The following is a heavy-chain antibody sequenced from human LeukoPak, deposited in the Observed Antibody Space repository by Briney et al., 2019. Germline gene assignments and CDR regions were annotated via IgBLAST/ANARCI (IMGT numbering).Heavy chain of an antibody. CDR3: ARDPTMVRPGDY. CDR2: INPSGGST. J-gene: IGHJ4*02. D-gene: IGHD3-10*01. V-gene: IGHV1-46*01. Sequence: ASVKVSCKASGYTFTSYYMHWVRQAPGQGLEWMGIINPSGGSTSYAQRFQGRVTMTRDTSTSTVYMELSSLRSEDTAVYYCARDPTMVRPGDYWGQGTLVTVSS. CDR1: GYTFTSYY.